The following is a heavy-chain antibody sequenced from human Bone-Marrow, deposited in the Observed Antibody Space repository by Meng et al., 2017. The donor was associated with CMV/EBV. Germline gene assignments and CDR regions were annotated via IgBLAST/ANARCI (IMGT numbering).Heavy chain of an antibody. V-gene: IGHV4-39*07. Sequence: SETLSLTCTDSGGSISSSSYYWGWIRQPPGKGLEWIGSIYYSGSTYYNPSLKSRVTISVDTSKNQFSLKLSSVTAADTAVYYCARGVDTAMVKREYYFDYWGQGTLVTVSS. CDR3: ARGVDTAMVKREYYFDY. CDR1: GGSISSSSYY. D-gene: IGHD5-18*01. CDR2: IYYSGST. J-gene: IGHJ4*02.